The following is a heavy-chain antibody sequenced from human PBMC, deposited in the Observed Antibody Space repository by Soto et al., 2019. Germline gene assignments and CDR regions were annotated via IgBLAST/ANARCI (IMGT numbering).Heavy chain of an antibody. CDR3: ARDWYPRFDP. J-gene: IGHJ5*02. Sequence: QIPLVQSGGEVRTPGASVKVSCKASGCTFSSYGITWVRQAPGQGLEWLGWINPSSGETNYAQKFQGRVTVTTDTSTTTGYMELRNLTFDDTGVYYCARDWYPRFDPWGQGTLVTVSS. CDR2: INPSSGET. CDR1: GCTFSSYG. D-gene: IGHD6-13*01. V-gene: IGHV1-18*01.